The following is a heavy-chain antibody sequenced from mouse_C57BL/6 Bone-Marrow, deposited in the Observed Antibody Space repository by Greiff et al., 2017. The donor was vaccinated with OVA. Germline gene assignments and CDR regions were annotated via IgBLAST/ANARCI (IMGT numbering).Heavy chain of an antibody. CDR1: GFTFSDYY. Sequence: EVQLVESGGGLVQPGGSLKLSCAASGFTFSDYYMYWVRQTPEKRLEWVAYISNGGGSTYYPDTVKGRFTISRDNAKNTLYLQMSRLKSEDTAMYYCARHTGTRGYYFDYWGQGTTLTVSS. V-gene: IGHV5-12*01. D-gene: IGHD4-1*01. CDR2: ISNGGGST. CDR3: ARHTGTRGYYFDY. J-gene: IGHJ2*01.